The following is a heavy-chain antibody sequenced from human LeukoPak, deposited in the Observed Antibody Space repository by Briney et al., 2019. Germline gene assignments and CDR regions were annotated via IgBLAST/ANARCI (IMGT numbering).Heavy chain of an antibody. CDR3: ARQTYGATDV. V-gene: IGHV4-61*09. CDR2: IYTSGST. J-gene: IGHJ6*04. CDR1: GASVSSGSYY. D-gene: IGHD3-16*01. Sequence: SQTLSLTCTVSGASVSSGSYYWSWVRQPAGKGLDCIGHIYTSGSTNYNPSLKGRFTISLDPSKNQFSLKLSSVTAADTAVYYCARQTYGATDVWGKGTTVTVSS.